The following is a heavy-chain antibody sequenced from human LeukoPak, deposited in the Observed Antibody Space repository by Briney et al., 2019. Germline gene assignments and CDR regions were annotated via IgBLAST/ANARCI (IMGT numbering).Heavy chain of an antibody. CDR3: ARDPVVATLPY. Sequence: SETLSLTCTVYGGSISSHYWSWIRQPPGKGLEWSGYINYSGSTNYNPSLKSRVTISVDTSKNQFSLKLSSVTAAYAAVYYCARDPVVATLPYWGQGTLVTASS. CDR1: GGSISSHY. D-gene: IGHD1-26*01. J-gene: IGHJ4*02. CDR2: INYSGST. V-gene: IGHV4-59*11.